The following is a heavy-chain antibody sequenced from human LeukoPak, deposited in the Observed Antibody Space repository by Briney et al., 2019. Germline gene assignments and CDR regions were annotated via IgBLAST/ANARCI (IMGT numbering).Heavy chain of an antibody. D-gene: IGHD6-13*01. CDR2: IYYSGST. Sequence: SETLSLTCTVSGGSISSSSYYWGWIRQPPGKGLEWIGSIYYSGSTYYNPCLKSRVTISVDTSKNQFSLKLSSVTAADTAVYYCARDSSSWPYYYGMDVWGQGTTVTVSS. CDR1: GGSISSSSYY. CDR3: ARDSSSWPYYYGMDV. J-gene: IGHJ6*02. V-gene: IGHV4-39*02.